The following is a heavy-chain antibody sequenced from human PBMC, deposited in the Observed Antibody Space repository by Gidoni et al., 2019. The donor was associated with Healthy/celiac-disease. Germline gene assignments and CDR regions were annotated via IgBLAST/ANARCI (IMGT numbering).Heavy chain of an antibody. V-gene: IGHV3-21*01. CDR1: GFTFSTYS. D-gene: IGHD2-2*01. CDR3: ARDVPAAMGIEFYFDY. CDR2: ISSSSSYI. Sequence: EVQLVESGGGLVKPGGSLRLSCAASGFTFSTYSMNWVRQSPGKGLEWVSSISSSSSYIYYADSVKGRFTISRDNAKNSLYLQMNSLRADDTAVYYCARDVPAAMGIEFYFDYWGQGILVTVSS. J-gene: IGHJ4*02.